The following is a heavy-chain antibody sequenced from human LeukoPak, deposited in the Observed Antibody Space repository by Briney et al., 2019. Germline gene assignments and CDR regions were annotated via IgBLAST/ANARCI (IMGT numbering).Heavy chain of an antibody. D-gene: IGHD2-2*01. CDR1: GGSISSYY. V-gene: IGHV4-59*01. CDR3: ARTTEGYCSSASCFGFSYSYYMDV. J-gene: IGHJ6*03. Sequence: KPSETLSLTCIVSGGSISSYYWSWIRQPPGKGLEWIGYIYYSGSTNYNPSLKSRVTISVDTSKNQFSLKLGSVIAADTAVYYCARTTEGYCSSASCFGFSYSYYMDVWGKGTTVTISS. CDR2: IYYSGST.